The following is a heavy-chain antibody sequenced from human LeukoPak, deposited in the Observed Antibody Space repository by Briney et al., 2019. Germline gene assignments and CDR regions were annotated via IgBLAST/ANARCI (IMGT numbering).Heavy chain of an antibody. D-gene: IGHD3-10*01. CDR2: ISYDGSNK. V-gene: IGHV3-30*18. Sequence: GSLRLSCAASGFTFSSYGMHWVRQAPGKGLEWVAVISYDGSNKYYADSVKGRFTISRDNSKNTLYLQMNSLRAEDTAVYYCAKAGKLGKAFDYWGQGTLVTVSS. J-gene: IGHJ4*02. CDR3: AKAGKLGKAFDY. CDR1: GFTFSSYG.